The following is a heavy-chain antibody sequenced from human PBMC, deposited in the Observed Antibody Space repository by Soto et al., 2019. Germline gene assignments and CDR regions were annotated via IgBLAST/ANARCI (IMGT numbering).Heavy chain of an antibody. J-gene: IGHJ4*02. Sequence: VQLVESGGRVVQPGRSLRLSCAASGFIFNRYAIHWVRQTPGKGLEWVAVISKDGSVQYYADSVRGRFIISRDKSKDMVYLEMNSLRAEDTAVFYCARSRSGAVPDSFGYWGQGTLVTVSS. V-gene: IGHV3-30-3*01. CDR3: ARSRSGAVPDSFGY. CDR1: GFIFNRYA. CDR2: ISKDGSVQ. D-gene: IGHD3-3*01.